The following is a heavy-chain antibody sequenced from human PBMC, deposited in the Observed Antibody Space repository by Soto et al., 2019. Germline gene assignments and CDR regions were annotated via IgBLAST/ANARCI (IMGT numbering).Heavy chain of an antibody. CDR1: GFPFINAW. V-gene: IGHV3-15*01. Sequence: EVQLVESGGGLVKPGGSLRLSCAASGFPFINAWMTWVRQAPGKGLEWVGSIKSKTDGGAIDYGAPVKNRFTISRDDSNTTVYLQMTSPKTVDTAVYYSTTAGPHRRSSIWFAPWGQGTMVTVSS. CDR3: TTAGPHRRSSIWFAP. J-gene: IGHJ5*02. CDR2: IKSKTDGGAI. D-gene: IGHD6-6*01.